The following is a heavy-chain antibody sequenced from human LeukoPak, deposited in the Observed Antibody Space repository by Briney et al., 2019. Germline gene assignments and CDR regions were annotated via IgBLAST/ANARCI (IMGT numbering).Heavy chain of an antibody. CDR3: ARDPFCSSSTGCYFEDWFDP. Sequence: GGSLRLSCTASGFQFDDYDMSWVRQVPGKGLEWVSGITWNGDKTGYADSVRGRFAISRDNTKKSLYLQMSSLRAEDTALYCCARDPFCSSSTGCYFEDWFDPWGPGTLVTVSS. D-gene: IGHD2-2*01. CDR2: ITWNGDKT. J-gene: IGHJ5*02. CDR1: GFQFDDYD. V-gene: IGHV3-20*04.